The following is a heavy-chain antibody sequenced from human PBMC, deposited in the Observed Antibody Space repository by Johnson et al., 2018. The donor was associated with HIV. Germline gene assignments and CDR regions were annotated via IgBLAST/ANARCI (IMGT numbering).Heavy chain of an antibody. CDR3: AKDIGYSSGLGNTAFDM. CDR2: ISSSGSTI. D-gene: IGHD6-19*01. J-gene: IGHJ3*02. Sequence: QMLLVESGGGLVQPGGSLRLSCAASGFIVSSNYMSWIRQAPGKGLEWVSYISSSGSTIYYADSVKGRFTISRDNAKNSLYLQMNSLRAEDTAVYYCAKDIGYSSGLGNTAFDMWGLGTMVTVSS. CDR1: GFIVSSNY. V-gene: IGHV3-11*04.